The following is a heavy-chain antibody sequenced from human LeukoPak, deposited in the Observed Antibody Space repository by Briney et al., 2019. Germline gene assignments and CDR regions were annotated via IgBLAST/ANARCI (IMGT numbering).Heavy chain of an antibody. CDR1: GYTFTSYY. V-gene: IGHV1-46*01. Sequence: ASVKVSCKASGYTFTSYYIHWVRQAPGQGLEYMGIINPSGNTNYAQKFQGRVTMTRDTSTSTVYMELTSLRSEDTAVYYCAREAPSTNWFDPWGQGTLVTVSS. D-gene: IGHD1-26*01. J-gene: IGHJ5*02. CDR3: AREAPSTNWFDP. CDR2: INPSGNT.